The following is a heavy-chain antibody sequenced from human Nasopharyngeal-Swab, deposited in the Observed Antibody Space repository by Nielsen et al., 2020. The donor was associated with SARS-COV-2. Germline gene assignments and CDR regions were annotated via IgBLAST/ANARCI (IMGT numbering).Heavy chain of an antibody. CDR2: IDPSDSYT. D-gene: IGHD3-10*01. CDR3: ARHVRSYYYGSGNWFDP. Sequence: GESLKISCKGSGYSFTSYWISWVRQMPGKGLEWMGRIDPSDSYTNYSPSLQGHVTISADKSISTAYLQWSSLKASDTAMYYCARHVRSYYYGSGNWFDPWGQGTLVTVSS. J-gene: IGHJ5*02. V-gene: IGHV5-10-1*01. CDR1: GYSFTSYW.